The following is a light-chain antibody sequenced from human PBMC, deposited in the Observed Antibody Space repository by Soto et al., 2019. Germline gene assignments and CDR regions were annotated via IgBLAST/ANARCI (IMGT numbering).Light chain of an antibody. V-gene: IGLV2-23*01. CDR3: CSYAGSSPVV. CDR1: SIDVGSYNL. Sequence: QSALTQPASVSGSPGQSITISCTGTSIDVGSYNLVSWYQQHPGKAPKLMIYEGSKRPSGVSNRFSGSKSGNTASLTISGLQAEDEADYYCCSYAGSSPVVFGGGTQLTVL. CDR2: EGS. J-gene: IGLJ2*01.